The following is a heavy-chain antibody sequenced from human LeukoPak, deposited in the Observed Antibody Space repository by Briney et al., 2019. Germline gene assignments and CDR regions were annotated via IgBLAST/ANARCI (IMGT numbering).Heavy chain of an antibody. V-gene: IGHV4-38-2*02. Sequence: SETLSLTCTVSGYSISSGYYWGWIQQPPGKGLEWIGSIYHSGSTYYNPSLKSRVTISVDTSKNQFSLKLSSVTAADTAVYYCARDLDYYDSSGYYSKPYAFDIWGQGTMVTVSS. CDR1: GYSISSGYY. D-gene: IGHD3-22*01. J-gene: IGHJ3*02. CDR2: IYHSGST. CDR3: ARDLDYYDSSGYYSKPYAFDI.